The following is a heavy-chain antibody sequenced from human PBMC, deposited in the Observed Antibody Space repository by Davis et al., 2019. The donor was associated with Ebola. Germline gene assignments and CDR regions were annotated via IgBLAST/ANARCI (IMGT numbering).Heavy chain of an antibody. CDR2: ISSSGSTI. V-gene: IGHV3-48*03. D-gene: IGHD2-2*02. CDR3: ARVTQLGYCSSTSCYRYYYYGMDV. Sequence: GESLKISCAASGFTFSSYEMNWVRQAPGKGLEWVSYISSSGSTIYYADSVKGRFTISRDNAKNSLYLQMNSLRAEDTAVYYCARVTQLGYCSSTSCYRYYYYGMDVWGQGTTVTVSS. J-gene: IGHJ6*02. CDR1: GFTFSSYE.